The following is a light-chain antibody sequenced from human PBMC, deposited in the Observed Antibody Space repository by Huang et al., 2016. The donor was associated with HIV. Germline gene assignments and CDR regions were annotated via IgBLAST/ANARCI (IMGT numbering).Light chain of an antibody. CDR1: QGISSY. CDR3: QQSYSSPYT. CDR2: AAS. J-gene: IGKJ2*01. V-gene: IGKV1-39*01. Sequence: DIQMTQSPSSRSASVGDSVTITCRASQGISSYLSWYQQKAGKAPKLLIYAASSLQSGIPSRFSGSGSGTDFTLTISSLQPGDFATYYCQQSYSSPYTFGQGTKLEIK.